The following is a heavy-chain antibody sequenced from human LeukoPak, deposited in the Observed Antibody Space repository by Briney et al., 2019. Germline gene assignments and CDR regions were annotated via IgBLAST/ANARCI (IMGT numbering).Heavy chain of an antibody. J-gene: IGHJ4*02. CDR1: GFIFSTSA. Sequence: PGGSLRLSCAASGFIFSTSAMNWVRQAPGKGLEWVSPTTAGGVSTYYADSVKGRFTISRDNSKNTLYLQMNSLTGEDTAVYYCAKGDSGGSYSFDCWGQGTLVTVSS. V-gene: IGHV3-23*01. CDR2: TTAGGVST. CDR3: AKGDSGGSYSFDC. D-gene: IGHD1-26*01.